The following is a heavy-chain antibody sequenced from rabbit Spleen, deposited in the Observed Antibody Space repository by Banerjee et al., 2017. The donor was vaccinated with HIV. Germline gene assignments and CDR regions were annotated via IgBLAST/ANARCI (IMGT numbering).Heavy chain of an antibody. J-gene: IGHJ4*01. V-gene: IGHV1S47*01. CDR1: GFDFSNYG. D-gene: IGHD1-1*01. CDR3: ARDLAAWNSGSYAFNL. CDR2: IEPIFGNT. Sequence: QEQLVESRGGLVQPGGSLKLSCKASGFDFSNYGVSWVRQAPGKGLEWIGYIEPIFGNTYYANWVNGRFTISSHNAQNTLYLQLSSLTAADTATYFCARDLAAWNSGSYAFNLWGPGTLVTVS.